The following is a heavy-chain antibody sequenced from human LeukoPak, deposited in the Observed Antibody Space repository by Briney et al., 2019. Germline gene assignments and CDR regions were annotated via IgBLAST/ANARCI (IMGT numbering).Heavy chain of an antibody. Sequence: SETLSLTCTVSGGSISSYYWSWIRQPPGKGLEWIGYIYYSGSTNYNPSLKSRVTISVDTSKNQFSLKLSSVTAADTAVYYCARGRNSRRDGYNPTPYYFDYWGQGTLVTVSS. CDR1: GGSISSYY. J-gene: IGHJ4*02. D-gene: IGHD5-24*01. V-gene: IGHV4-59*12. CDR2: IYYSGST. CDR3: ARGRNSRRDGYNPTPYYFDY.